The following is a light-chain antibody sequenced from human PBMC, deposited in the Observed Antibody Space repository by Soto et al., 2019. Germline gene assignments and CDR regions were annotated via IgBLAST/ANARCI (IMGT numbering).Light chain of an antibody. J-gene: IGKJ1*01. Sequence: DIVLTQSPLYLPVTPGEPASISCRSSQSLLHSNGYNYLDWYLQRPGQSLHLLIYQTSNRSSGVPDRFSGSGSGRDFTLRISRVESEDVGVYYCMQALETAPWTFGQGTKVDIK. V-gene: IGKV2-28*01. CDR2: QTS. CDR3: MQALETAPWT. CDR1: QSLLHSNGYNY.